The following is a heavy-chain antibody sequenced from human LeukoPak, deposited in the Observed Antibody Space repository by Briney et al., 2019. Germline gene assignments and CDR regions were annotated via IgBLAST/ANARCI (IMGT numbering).Heavy chain of an antibody. CDR2: ISSSSSYI. CDR1: GFTFSSYS. CDR3: ARDRCGGDCYLPDDAFYI. D-gene: IGHD2-21*01. Sequence: PGGSLRLSCAASGFTFSSYSMNWVRQAPGKGLEWVSSISSSSSYIYYADSVKGRFTISRDNAKNSLYLQMNSLRAEDTAVYYCARDRCGGDCYLPDDAFYIWGQGTMVTVSS. V-gene: IGHV3-21*01. J-gene: IGHJ3*02.